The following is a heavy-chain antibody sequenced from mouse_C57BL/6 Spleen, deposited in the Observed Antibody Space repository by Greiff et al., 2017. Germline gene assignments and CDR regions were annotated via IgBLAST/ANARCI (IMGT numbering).Heavy chain of an antibody. D-gene: IGHD2-4*01. CDR3: ARRMDYDYAMDY. J-gene: IGHJ4*01. CDR1: GYAFTNYL. CDR2: INPGSGGT. V-gene: IGHV1-54*01. Sequence: QVQLQQSGAELVRPGTSVKVSCKASGYAFTNYLIEWVKQRPGQGLEWIGVINPGSGGTNYNEKFKGKATLTADKSSSTAYMQLSSLTSEDSAVXFCARRMDYDYAMDYWGQGTSVTVSS.